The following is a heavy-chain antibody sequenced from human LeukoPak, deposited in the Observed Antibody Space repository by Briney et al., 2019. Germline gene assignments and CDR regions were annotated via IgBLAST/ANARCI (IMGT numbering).Heavy chain of an antibody. D-gene: IGHD1-26*01. J-gene: IGHJ4*02. V-gene: IGHV1-69*13. CDR1: GGTFSSYA. CDR2: IIPIFGTA. Sequence: ASVKVSCKASGGTFSSYAISWVRQAPGQGLEWMGGIIPIFGTANYAQKFQGRVTITADESTSTAYMELRSLRSDDTAMYYCARQSTGSYYSPIDYWGQGTLVTVSS. CDR3: ARQSTGSYYSPIDY.